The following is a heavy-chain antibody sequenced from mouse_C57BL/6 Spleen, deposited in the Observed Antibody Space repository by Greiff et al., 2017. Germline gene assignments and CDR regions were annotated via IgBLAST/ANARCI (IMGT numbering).Heavy chain of an antibody. J-gene: IGHJ2*01. Sequence: EVQLQESGPGLVKPSQSLSLTCSVTGYSITSGYYWNWIRQFPGNKLEWMGYISYDGSNNYNPSLKNRISITRDTSKNQSCLKLNSVTTEDTATYYCARGKTGTFDYWGQGTTRTVSS. V-gene: IGHV3-6*01. CDR2: ISYDGSN. D-gene: IGHD4-1*01. CDR3: ARGKTGTFDY. CDR1: GYSITSGYY.